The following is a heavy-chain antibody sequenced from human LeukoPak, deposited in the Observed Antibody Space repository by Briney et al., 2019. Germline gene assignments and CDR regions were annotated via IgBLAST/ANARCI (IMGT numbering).Heavy chain of an antibody. CDR1: GGSISSGGYY. CDR2: IYHSGST. Sequence: PSETLSLTCTVSGGSISSGGYYWSWIRQPPGKGLEWIGYIYHSGSTYYNPSLKSRVTISVDRSKNQFSLKLSSVTAADTAVYYCATSPYYYDSSGYYLGYWGQGTLVTVSS. D-gene: IGHD3-22*01. CDR3: ATSPYYYDSSGYYLGY. J-gene: IGHJ4*01. V-gene: IGHV4-30-2*01.